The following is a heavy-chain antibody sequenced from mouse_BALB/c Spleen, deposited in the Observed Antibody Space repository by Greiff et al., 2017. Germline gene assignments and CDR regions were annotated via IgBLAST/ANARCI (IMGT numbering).Heavy chain of an antibody. J-gene: IGHJ4*01. CDR2: IDPENGNT. CDR3: ASGYYGSSCAMDY. V-gene: IGHV14-1*02. D-gene: IGHD1-1*01. Sequence: LVESGAELVRPGALVKLSCKASGFNIKDYYMHWVKQRPEKGLEWIGWIDPENGNTIYDPKFQGKASITADTYSTTAYPQLSRLTSEDTAVYYCASGYYGSSCAMDYWGQGTSVTVSS. CDR1: GFNIKDYY.